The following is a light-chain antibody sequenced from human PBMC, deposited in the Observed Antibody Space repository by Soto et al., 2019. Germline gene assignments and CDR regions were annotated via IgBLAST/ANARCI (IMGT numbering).Light chain of an antibody. CDR1: SSDVGGYNY. CDR2: DVS. V-gene: IGLV2-14*01. CDR3: SSYTSSSTLNYV. J-gene: IGLJ1*01. Sequence: QSVLTQPASVSGSPGQSITISCTGTSSDVGGYNYASWYQQHPGKAPKLMIYDVSNRPSGVSNRFSGSKSGNTASLTISGLQAEDEADYYCSSYTSSSTLNYVFGTGTKVTV.